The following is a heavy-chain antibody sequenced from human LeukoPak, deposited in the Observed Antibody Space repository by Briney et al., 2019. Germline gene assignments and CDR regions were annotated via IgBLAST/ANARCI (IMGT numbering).Heavy chain of an antibody. CDR2: MNPNSGNT. Sequence: ASVKVSCKASRYTFTSYDINWVRQAPGQGLEWMGWMNPNSGNTGYAQKFQGRVTMTSNTSISTAYMELSSLRSEDTPVYYCARGIGLRYFDWLLKHNWFDPWGQGTLVTVSS. CDR1: RYTFTSYD. CDR3: ARGIGLRYFDWLLKHNWFDP. J-gene: IGHJ5*02. D-gene: IGHD3-9*01. V-gene: IGHV1-8*01.